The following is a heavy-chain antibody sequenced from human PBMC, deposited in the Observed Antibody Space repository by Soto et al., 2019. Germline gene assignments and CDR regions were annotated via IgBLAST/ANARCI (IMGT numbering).Heavy chain of an antibody. CDR3: AKDGPSDYYDSSGLFDY. V-gene: IGHV3-30*18. D-gene: IGHD3-22*01. CDR2: ISYDGSNK. J-gene: IGHJ4*02. Sequence: QVQLVDSGGGVVQPGRSLRLSCAASGFTFSSYGMHWVRQAPGKGLEWVAVISYDGSNKYYADSVKGRFTISRDNSKNTLYLQMNSLRAEDTAVYYCAKDGPSDYYDSSGLFDYWGQGTLVTVSS. CDR1: GFTFSSYG.